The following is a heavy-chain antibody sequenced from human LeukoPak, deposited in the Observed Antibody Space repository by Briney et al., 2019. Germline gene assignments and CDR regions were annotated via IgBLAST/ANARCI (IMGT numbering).Heavy chain of an antibody. Sequence: SETLSLTCTVSGGSISNYYWNWIRQPPGKGLEWIGYVSYSGYTNYNPSLKSRVTVSVDTSKNQFSLNLRSVTAADTAVYYCARSTDFWSGHNWFDPWGQGTLVTVPS. D-gene: IGHD3-3*01. CDR3: ARSTDFWSGHNWFDP. CDR2: VSYSGYT. J-gene: IGHJ5*02. V-gene: IGHV4-59*08. CDR1: GGSISNYY.